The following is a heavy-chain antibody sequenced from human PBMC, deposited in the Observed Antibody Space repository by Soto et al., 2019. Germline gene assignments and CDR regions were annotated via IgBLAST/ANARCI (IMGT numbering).Heavy chain of an antibody. V-gene: IGHV1-18*04. CDR2: ISAYNGNT. J-gene: IGHJ5*02. CDR3: AREEKPEVWFAP. CDR1: GYTFTSYG. Sequence: QVQLVQSGAEVKKPGASVKVSCKASGYTFTSYGISWVRQAPGQGLEWMGWISAYNGNTNYAQKLQGRVTMTTDTSTSTAYMQLRILISEDTAVYYCAREEKPEVWFAPWGQGTLVTVSS.